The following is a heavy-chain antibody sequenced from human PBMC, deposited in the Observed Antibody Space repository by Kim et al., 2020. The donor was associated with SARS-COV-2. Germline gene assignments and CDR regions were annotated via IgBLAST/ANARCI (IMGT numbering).Heavy chain of an antibody. J-gene: IGHJ6*02. D-gene: IGHD5-18*01. CDR1: GFTFDDYT. Sequence: GGSLRLSCAASGFTFDDYTMHWVRQAPGKGLEWVSVISWDGDRTYYADSVKGRFTISRDNSKNSLSLQMNSLRTEDTALYYCVKGYSHGVDVWGQGTTVTVSS. CDR2: ISWDGDRT. V-gene: IGHV3-43*01. CDR3: VKGYSHGVDV.